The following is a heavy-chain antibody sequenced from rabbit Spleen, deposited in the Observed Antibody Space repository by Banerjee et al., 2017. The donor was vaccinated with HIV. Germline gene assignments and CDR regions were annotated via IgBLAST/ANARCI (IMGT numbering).Heavy chain of an antibody. Sequence: LEESGGGLVKPGGTLTLTCTVSGFSFSSNWICWVRQAPGKGLEWIACIDTNDGDTDYANWPKGRFFMSRTSSTTVTLQMTRLTAADTATYFCARDTSSSFSSYGMDLWGPGTLVT. J-gene: IGHJ6*01. CDR2: IDTNDGDT. CDR1: GFSFSSNW. V-gene: IGHV1S45*01. CDR3: ARDTSSSFSSYGMDL. D-gene: IGHD1-1*01.